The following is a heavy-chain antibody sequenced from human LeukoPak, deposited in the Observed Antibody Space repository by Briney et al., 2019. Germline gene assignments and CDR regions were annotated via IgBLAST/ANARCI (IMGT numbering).Heavy chain of an antibody. J-gene: IGHJ4*02. Sequence: GGSLRLSCAASGFTFSGYGMHWVRQAPGKGLEWVAFIRYDGSNKYYADSVKGRFTISRDNSKNTLYLQMNSLRAEDTAVYYCGKGSNWNYDPRVYIDYWGQGTLVTVSS. D-gene: IGHD1-7*01. CDR1: GFTFSGYG. CDR2: IRYDGSNK. V-gene: IGHV3-30*02. CDR3: GKGSNWNYDPRVYIDY.